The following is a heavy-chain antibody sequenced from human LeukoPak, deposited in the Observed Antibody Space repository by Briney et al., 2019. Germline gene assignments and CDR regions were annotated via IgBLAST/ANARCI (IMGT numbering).Heavy chain of an antibody. V-gene: IGHV3-43*01. CDR1: GFTFDDYT. J-gene: IGHJ6*02. CDR3: AKEKPKGGMDV. Sequence: SGGSLRLSCAASGFTFDDYTMHWVRQAPGKGLEWVSLISWDGGSTYYADSVKGRFTISRDNSKNSLYLQMNSLRTEDTAMYYCAKEKPKGGMDVWGQGTTVTVSS. CDR2: ISWDGGST.